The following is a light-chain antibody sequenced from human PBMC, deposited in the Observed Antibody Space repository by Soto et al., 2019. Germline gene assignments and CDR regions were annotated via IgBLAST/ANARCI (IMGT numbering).Light chain of an antibody. CDR3: QQYNSYPWT. Sequence: IQMTQYPSTLSASVGDRVTITCRASQSASNWLAWYQQKPGKAPRLLIYDASSLESGVPSRFSGSGSGTEFTLTISSLQPDDFATYYCQQYNSYPWTFGQGTKVEIK. CDR1: QSASNW. J-gene: IGKJ1*01. V-gene: IGKV1-5*01. CDR2: DAS.